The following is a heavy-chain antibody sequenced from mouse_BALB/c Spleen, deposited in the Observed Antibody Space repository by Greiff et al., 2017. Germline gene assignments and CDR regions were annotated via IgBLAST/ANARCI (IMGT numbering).Heavy chain of an antibody. CDR3: ARDYYGSSYGTAYFDY. CDR1: GFTFSSYA. V-gene: IGHV5-6-5*01. J-gene: IGHJ2*01. Sequence: EVKLQESGGGLVKPGGSLKLSCAASGFTFSSYAMSWVRQTPEKRLEWVASISSGGSTYYPDSVKGRFTISRDNARNILYLQMSSLRSEDTAMYYCARDYYGSSYGTAYFDYWGQGTTLTVSS. D-gene: IGHD1-1*01. CDR2: ISSGGST.